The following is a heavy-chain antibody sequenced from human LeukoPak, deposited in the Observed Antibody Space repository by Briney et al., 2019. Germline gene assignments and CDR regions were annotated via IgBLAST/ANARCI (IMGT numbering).Heavy chain of an antibody. Sequence: SVKVSCKASGGTFSSYAISWVRQAPGQGLEWMGRIIPILGIANYAQKFQDRVTITADKSTSTAYMELSSLRSEDTAVYYCARDSLAAAASDYWGQGTLVTVSS. CDR2: IIPILGIA. CDR3: ARDSLAAAASDY. J-gene: IGHJ4*02. V-gene: IGHV1-69*04. D-gene: IGHD6-13*01. CDR1: GGTFSSYA.